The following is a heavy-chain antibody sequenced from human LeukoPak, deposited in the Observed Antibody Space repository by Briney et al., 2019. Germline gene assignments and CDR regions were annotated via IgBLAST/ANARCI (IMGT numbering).Heavy chain of an antibody. CDR2: INTDGTTT. CDR3: ARANDNDDSSGYSHDP. Sequence: TGGSLRLSCAASGFTFSNYWMHWVRQAPGKGLVWVSRINTDGTTTDYADSVKGRFTISRDNAKTTLYLQMNSLRAEDTAVYYCARANDNDDSSGYSHDPWGQGTLVTVSS. V-gene: IGHV3-74*01. D-gene: IGHD3-22*01. J-gene: IGHJ5*02. CDR1: GFTFSNYW.